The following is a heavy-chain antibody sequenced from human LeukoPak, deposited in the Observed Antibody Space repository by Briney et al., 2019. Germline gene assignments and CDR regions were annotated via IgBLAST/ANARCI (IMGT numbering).Heavy chain of an antibody. J-gene: IGHJ5*02. V-gene: IGHV3-66*01. D-gene: IGHD2-2*02. Sequence: PGGSLRLSCAASGLTINRSYMNWVRQAPGRGLEWVSIIHNDGTTYYADSVKGRLTISRDDSKNTIYLQMNSLRAADTAVYYCARDSFHTSWGQGTLVTVSS. CDR3: ARDSFHTS. CDR1: GLTINRSY. CDR2: IHNDGTT.